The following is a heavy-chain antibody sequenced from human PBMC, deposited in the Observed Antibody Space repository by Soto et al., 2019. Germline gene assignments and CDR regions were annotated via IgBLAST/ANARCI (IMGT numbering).Heavy chain of an antibody. CDR3: AKDWRRYCSSTSCYAGDY. CDR2: ISYDGSNK. D-gene: IGHD2-2*01. V-gene: IGHV3-30*18. CDR1: GFTFSSYG. J-gene: IGHJ4*02. Sequence: QVQLVESGGGVVQPGRSLRLSCAASGFTFSSYGMHWVRQAPDKGLEWVAVISYDGSNKYYADSVKGRFTISRDNSKNTLYLQMNSLRAEDTAVYYCAKDWRRYCSSTSCYAGDYWGQGTLVTVSS.